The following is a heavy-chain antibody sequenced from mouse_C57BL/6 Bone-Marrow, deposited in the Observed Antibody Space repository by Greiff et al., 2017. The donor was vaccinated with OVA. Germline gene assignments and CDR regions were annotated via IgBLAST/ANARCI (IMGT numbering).Heavy chain of an antibody. V-gene: IGHV1-55*01. CDR1: GYTFTSYW. J-gene: IGHJ3*01. CDR3: ARGYYGSSYSFAY. CDR2: IYPGSGST. D-gene: IGHD1-1*01. Sequence: QVQLQQPGAELVKPGASVKMSCKASGYTFTSYWITWVKQRPGQGLEWIGDIYPGSGSTNYNEKSKSKATLTVDTSSSTAYMQLSSLTSEDSAVYYCARGYYGSSYSFAYWGQGTLVTVSA.